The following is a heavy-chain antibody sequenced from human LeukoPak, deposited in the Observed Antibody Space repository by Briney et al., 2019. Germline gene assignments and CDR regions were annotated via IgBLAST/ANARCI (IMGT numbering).Heavy chain of an antibody. D-gene: IGHD2-15*01. J-gene: IGHJ3*02. CDR2: INHSGIT. Sequence: KPSETLSLTCGVHGGPLSGYYWSWIRQSPGEGLEWIGEINHSGITNSAPSLKSRVTMSVDTSKNQFSLDLKSVTAADTAIYYCARGKEDVVVPHVASLTFDIWGQGTRVTVSP. CDR1: GGPLSGYY. CDR3: ARGKEDVVVPHVASLTFDI. V-gene: IGHV4-34*01.